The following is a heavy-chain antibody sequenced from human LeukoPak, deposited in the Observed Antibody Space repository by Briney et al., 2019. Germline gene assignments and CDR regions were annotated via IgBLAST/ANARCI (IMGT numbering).Heavy chain of an antibody. CDR3: AWGIRDPQAFDI. Sequence: PGGSLRLSCAASGFTFSSYWMSWVRQAPGKGLEWVANVKQDGSEKYYVDSVKGRFTISRDNAKNSLYLQMNSLRAEDTAVYYCAWGIRDPQAFDIWGQGTMVTVSS. D-gene: IGHD3-16*01. J-gene: IGHJ3*02. V-gene: IGHV3-7*03. CDR1: GFTFSSYW. CDR2: VKQDGSEK.